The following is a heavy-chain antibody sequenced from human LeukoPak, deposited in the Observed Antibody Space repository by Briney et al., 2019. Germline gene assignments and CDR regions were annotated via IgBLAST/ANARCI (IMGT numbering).Heavy chain of an antibody. CDR2: IQYDGSDK. J-gene: IGHJ4*02. CDR1: GFTFSNYG. Sequence: GGSLRLSCAASGFTFSNYGMHWVRHAPGKGLAWVAFIQYDGSDKYYVDSVKGRFTISRDNSKNTLYLQMNSLRTEDTAVYYCRDPFGYWGQGTLVTVSP. CDR3: RDPFGY. V-gene: IGHV3-30*02.